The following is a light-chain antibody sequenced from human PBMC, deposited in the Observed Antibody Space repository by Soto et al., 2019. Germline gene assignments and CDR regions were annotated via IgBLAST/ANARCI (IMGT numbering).Light chain of an antibody. CDR2: RSN. V-gene: IGLV1-47*01. CDR3: VAWDDTLSGEI. Sequence: QSVLTQPPSASGTPGQRVTISCSGSSSNIGINYVYWYQQFPGTAPKLLIYRSNQRPSGVPDRFSGSKSGTSASLAISGLRSEDEADYYCVAWDDTLSGEIFGGGTKLTVL. J-gene: IGLJ2*01. CDR1: SSNIGINY.